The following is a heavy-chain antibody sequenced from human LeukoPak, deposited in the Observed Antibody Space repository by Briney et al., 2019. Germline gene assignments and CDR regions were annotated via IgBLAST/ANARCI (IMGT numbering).Heavy chain of an antibody. V-gene: IGHV3-20*04. CDR2: INWNGGST. Sequence: PGGSLRLSCAGSGFKFDDYGMNWVRQVPGKGLEWISAINWNGGSTHYADSVRGRFTISRDNARNSMFLHMNSLRAEDTALYFCARDGTTIGGDYFPNWGQGILVTVSS. CDR1: GFKFDDYG. D-gene: IGHD2/OR15-2a*01. CDR3: ARDGTTIGGDYFPN. J-gene: IGHJ4*02.